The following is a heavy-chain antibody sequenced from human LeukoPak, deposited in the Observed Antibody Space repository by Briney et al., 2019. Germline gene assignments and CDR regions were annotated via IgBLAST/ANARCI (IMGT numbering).Heavy chain of an antibody. J-gene: IGHJ4*02. Sequence: PSETLSLTCTVSGGSISSYYWSWIRQPPGKGLEWIGYIYYSGSTNYNPSLKSRVTISVDTSKNQFSLKLSSVTAADTAVYYCARVNAPRYYDSSGYRGRLYYFDYWGQGTLVTVSS. D-gene: IGHD3-22*01. CDR3: ARVNAPRYYDSSGYRGRLYYFDY. CDR2: IYYSGST. CDR1: GGSISSYY. V-gene: IGHV4-59*01.